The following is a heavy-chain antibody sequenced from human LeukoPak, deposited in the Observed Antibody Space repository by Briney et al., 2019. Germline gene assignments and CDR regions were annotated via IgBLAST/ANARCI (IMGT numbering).Heavy chain of an antibody. CDR3: AKPITGTTSWFDP. J-gene: IGHJ5*02. CDR1: GFTFSVYA. CDR2: ISGSGGST. D-gene: IGHD1-14*01. V-gene: IGHV3-23*01. Sequence: GGSLRLSCAASGFTFSVYAMSWVRQAPGKGLEWVSVISGSGGSTYYADSVKGRFTISRDNSKNTLYLQMNSLRAEDTAVYYCAKPITGTTSWFDPWGQGTLVTVSS.